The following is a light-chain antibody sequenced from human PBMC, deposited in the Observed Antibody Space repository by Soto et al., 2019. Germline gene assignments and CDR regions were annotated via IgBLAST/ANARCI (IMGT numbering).Light chain of an antibody. CDR3: QQYNNWPPLFT. Sequence: EIVLTQSPGTLSLSPGERATLSCRASQSINSNLTWYQQKPGQAPRLLIYGASTRATGIPARFSGSGSGTEFTLTISSLQSEDFAVYYCQQYNNWPPLFTFGPGTKVDIK. J-gene: IGKJ3*01. V-gene: IGKV3-15*01. CDR1: QSINSN. CDR2: GAS.